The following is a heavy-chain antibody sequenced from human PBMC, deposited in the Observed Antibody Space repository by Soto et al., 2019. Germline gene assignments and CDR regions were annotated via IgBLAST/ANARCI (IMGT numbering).Heavy chain of an antibody. CDR2: IYYSGST. D-gene: IGHD3-10*01. J-gene: IGHJ5*02. CDR1: GGSISSGGYY. Sequence: SETLSLTCTVSGGSISSGGYYWSWIRQHPGKGLEWIGYIYYSGSTYYNPSLKSRVTISVDTSKNQFSLKLSSVTAADTAVYYCARDDHYGSGSYGNWFDPWGQGTLVTVSS. CDR3: ARDDHYGSGSYGNWFDP. V-gene: IGHV4-31*03.